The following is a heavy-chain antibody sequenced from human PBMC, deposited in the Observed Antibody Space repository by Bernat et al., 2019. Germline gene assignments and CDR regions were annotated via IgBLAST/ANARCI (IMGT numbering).Heavy chain of an antibody. V-gene: IGHV4-34*01. CDR3: ARHLWHGNYYYMDV. D-gene: IGHD2/OR15-2a*01. CDR1: GGSFSGYY. CDR2: INHSGST. J-gene: IGHJ6*03. Sequence: QVQLQQWGAGLLKPSETLSLTCAVYGGSFSGYYWSWIRQPPGKGLEWIGEINHSGSTNYNPSLKSRVTISVDTSKNQFSLKLSSVTAADTAVYYCARHLWHGNYYYMDVWGKGTTVTVSS.